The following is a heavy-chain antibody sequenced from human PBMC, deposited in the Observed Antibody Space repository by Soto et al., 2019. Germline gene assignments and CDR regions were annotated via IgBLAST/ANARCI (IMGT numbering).Heavy chain of an antibody. D-gene: IGHD1-7*01. CDR2: ISGGGTTT. CDR1: GFTFRTYD. V-gene: IGHV3-23*01. Sequence: VVSLRLSWAASGFTFRTYDMTWVRQPPGQGLEWVSSISGGGTTTYYADSVKGRFTISRDNSNSTRYLQMNSLRAEDTAVYYCAKSRQGYGNYDFDYWGQEALVTVS. CDR3: AKSRQGYGNYDFDY. J-gene: IGHJ4*02.